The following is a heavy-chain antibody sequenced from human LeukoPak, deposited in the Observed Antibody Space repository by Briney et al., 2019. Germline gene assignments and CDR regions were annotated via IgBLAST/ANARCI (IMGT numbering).Heavy chain of an antibody. Sequence: GGSLRLSCAASGFTFSSYSMNWVRQAPGKGLEWVSSISSSSSYIYYADSVKGRFTISRDNSKNTLYLQMNSLRAEGTAVYYCTKEGGLYDSGGYFDYWGQGTLVTVSS. D-gene: IGHD3-3*01. CDR2: ISSSSSYI. J-gene: IGHJ4*02. V-gene: IGHV3-21*04. CDR1: GFTFSSYS. CDR3: TKEGGLYDSGGYFDY.